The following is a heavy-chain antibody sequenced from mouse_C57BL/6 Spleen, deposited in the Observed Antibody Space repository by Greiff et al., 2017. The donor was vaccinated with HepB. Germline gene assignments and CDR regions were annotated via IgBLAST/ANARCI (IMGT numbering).Heavy chain of an antibody. Sequence: VQLQQSGPELVKPGASVKISCKASGYTFTDYYMNWVKQSHGKSLEWIGDINPNNGGTSYNQKFKGKATLTVDKSSSTAYMELRSLTSEDSAVYYCARRPHLFPWFAYWGQGTLVTVSA. J-gene: IGHJ3*01. V-gene: IGHV1-26*01. CDR1: GYTFTDYY. CDR3: ARRPHLFPWFAY. D-gene: IGHD6-2*01. CDR2: INPNNGGT.